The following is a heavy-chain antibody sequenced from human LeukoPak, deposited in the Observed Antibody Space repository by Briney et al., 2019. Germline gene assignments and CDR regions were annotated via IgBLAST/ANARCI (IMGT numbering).Heavy chain of an antibody. J-gene: IGHJ4*02. Sequence: GGSLRLSCAASGFTFSSYGMHWVRQAPGKGLEWVAAIWYDGSNKYYADSVKGRFTISRDNSKNTLYLQMNSLRAEDTAVYYCARGLRYFDRENYWGQGTLVTVSS. V-gene: IGHV3-33*01. CDR1: GFTFSSYG. D-gene: IGHD3-9*01. CDR3: ARGLRYFDRENY. CDR2: IWYDGSNK.